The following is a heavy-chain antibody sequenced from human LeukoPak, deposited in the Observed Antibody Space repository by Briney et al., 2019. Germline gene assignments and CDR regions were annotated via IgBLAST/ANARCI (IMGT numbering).Heavy chain of an antibody. D-gene: IGHD2-21*02. CDR1: GGPISSYY. J-gene: IGHJ5*02. CDR3: ARDGDENWFDP. CDR2: IYYSGST. Sequence: KPSETLSLTCTVSGGPISSYYWSWIRQTPGKGLEWIGYIYYSGSTNYNPSLKSRVTISVDTSKNQFSLKLSSVTAADTAVHYCARDGDENWFDPWGQGTLVTVSS. V-gene: IGHV4-59*01.